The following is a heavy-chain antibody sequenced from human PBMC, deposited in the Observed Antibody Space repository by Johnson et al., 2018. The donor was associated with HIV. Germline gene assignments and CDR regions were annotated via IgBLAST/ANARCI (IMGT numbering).Heavy chain of an antibody. CDR2: IWYDGSNK. CDR3: AKDRGSPGIPAAFDI. D-gene: IGHD1-26*01. CDR1: GFTFSSYG. Sequence: VQLVESGGGVVQPGRSLRLSCAASGFTFSSYGMHWVRQAPGKGLEWVAVIWYDGSNKYYADSVKGRFTISRDNSKNTLYLQMNSLRAEDTAVYYCAKDRGSPGIPAAFDIWGQGTMVTVSS. V-gene: IGHV3-33*06. J-gene: IGHJ3*02.